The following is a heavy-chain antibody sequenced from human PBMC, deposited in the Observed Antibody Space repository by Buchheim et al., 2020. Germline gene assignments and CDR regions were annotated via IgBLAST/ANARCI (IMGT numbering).Heavy chain of an antibody. J-gene: IGHJ4*02. CDR3: ARAEYNWNYGINYFDY. Sequence: QVQLQESGPGLVKPSQTLSLTCAVSGGSISSGGYSWSWIRQPPGKGLEWIGYIYHSGSTYYNPSLKSRVTISVDRSKNQFSLKLSSVTAADTAVYYCARAEYNWNYGINYFDYWGQGTL. V-gene: IGHV4-30-2*01. CDR2: IYHSGST. D-gene: IGHD1-7*01. CDR1: GGSISSGGYS.